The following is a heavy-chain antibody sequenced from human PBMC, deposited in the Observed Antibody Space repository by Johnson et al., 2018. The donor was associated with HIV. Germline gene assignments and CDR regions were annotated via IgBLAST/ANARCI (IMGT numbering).Heavy chain of an antibody. J-gene: IGHJ3*02. Sequence: VQLVESGGGLVQPGRSLRLSCAASGFTFSNFPMYWVRQAPGKGLEYVSSISNTGDSPYYANSVKGRFTISRDNSKNTLYLQMGSLRVEDMATYYCARARAKVVAGLDAFDIWGQGTMVTVSS. CDR1: GFTFSNFP. CDR3: ARARAKVVAGLDAFDI. D-gene: IGHD6-19*01. V-gene: IGHV3-64*01. CDR2: ISNTGDSP.